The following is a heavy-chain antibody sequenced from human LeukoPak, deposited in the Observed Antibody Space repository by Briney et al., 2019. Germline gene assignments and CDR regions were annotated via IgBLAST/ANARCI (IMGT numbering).Heavy chain of an antibody. CDR3: ARGQEWLS. CDR1: GYSISAGYY. Sequence: PSETLSLTCTVSGYSISAGYYWAWIRQPPGKELEWIGSIHHSGSTYYNPSLKSRVTISVDRSKNQFSLKLSSVTAADTAVYYCARGQEWLSWGQGTLVTVSS. CDR2: IHHSGST. V-gene: IGHV4-38-2*02. D-gene: IGHD3-3*01. J-gene: IGHJ5*02.